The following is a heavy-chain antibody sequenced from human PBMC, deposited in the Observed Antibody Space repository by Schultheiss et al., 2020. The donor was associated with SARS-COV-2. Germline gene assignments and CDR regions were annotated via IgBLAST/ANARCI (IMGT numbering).Heavy chain of an antibody. CDR3: ARDYCGGCFQH. CDR2: IYYSGGT. J-gene: IGHJ1*01. D-gene: IGHD2-21*01. CDR1: GGSISSNNNF. Sequence: SETLSLTCSVSGGSISSNNNFWAWIRQPPGKGLEWIGYIYYSGGTNYSPSLKSRVTMSVDTSKNQFSLKLSSVTAADTAVYYCARDYCGGCFQHWGQGTLVTVSS. V-gene: IGHV4-61*05.